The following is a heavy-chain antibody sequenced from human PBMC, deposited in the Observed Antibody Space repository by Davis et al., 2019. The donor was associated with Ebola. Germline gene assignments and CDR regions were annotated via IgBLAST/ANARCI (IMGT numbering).Heavy chain of an antibody. D-gene: IGHD4-17*01. J-gene: IGHJ3*02. CDR2: IYYSGST. CDR1: GGSISSSSYY. CDR3: ARRSTGYDAFDI. Sequence: MPSETLSLTCTVSGGSISSSSYYWGWIRQPPGKGLEWIGSIYYSGSTNYNPSLKSRVTISVDTSKNQFSLKLSSVTAADTAVYYCARRSTGYDAFDIWGQGTMVTVSS. V-gene: IGHV4-39*07.